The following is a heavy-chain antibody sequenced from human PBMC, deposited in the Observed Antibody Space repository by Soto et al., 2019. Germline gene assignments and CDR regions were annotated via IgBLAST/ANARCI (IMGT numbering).Heavy chain of an antibody. CDR3: AKDNDLDRDGPFDY. V-gene: IGHV3-9*01. Sequence: EVQLVESGGGSVQPGRSLRLSCAASGLSCDDYGMHWVRQGPGKGLEWVSGISWNSGDIYYADSVKGRFTISRDNAKRSLYLQMNSLRTEDTALYYCAKDNDLDRDGPFDYWGQGILVTVSS. CDR1: GLSCDDYG. CDR2: ISWNSGDI. J-gene: IGHJ4*02. D-gene: IGHD2-2*03.